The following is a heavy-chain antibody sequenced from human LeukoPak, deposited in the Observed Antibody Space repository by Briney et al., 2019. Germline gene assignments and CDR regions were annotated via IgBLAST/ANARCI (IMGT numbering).Heavy chain of an antibody. V-gene: IGHV3-21*06. J-gene: IGHJ4*02. D-gene: IGHD3/OR15-3a*01. CDR1: GFTFSFHH. CDR3: ARDWTADANDY. CDR2: ISSNSGRI. Sequence: GGSLRLSCSASGFTFSFHHMNWVRQAPGKGLEWVSYISSNSGRILYADSVKGRFTISRDNAKSSLFLHMTNLRAEDTALYYCARDWTADANDYWGQGTLVTVSS.